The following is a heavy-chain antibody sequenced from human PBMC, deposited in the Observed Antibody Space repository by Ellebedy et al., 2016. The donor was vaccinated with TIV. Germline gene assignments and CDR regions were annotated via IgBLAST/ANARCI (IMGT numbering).Heavy chain of an antibody. D-gene: IGHD4-17*01. CDR2: IKQDGSEK. Sequence: GESLKISCVASGFTFNSYAMSWVRQAPGKGLECVANIKQDGSEKSYVDSVKGRFTISRDNAKNSLYLQMNSLRAEDTAVYYCSRHTDYALDYWGQGALVTVSS. CDR1: GFTFNSYA. CDR3: SRHTDYALDY. J-gene: IGHJ4*02. V-gene: IGHV3-7*01.